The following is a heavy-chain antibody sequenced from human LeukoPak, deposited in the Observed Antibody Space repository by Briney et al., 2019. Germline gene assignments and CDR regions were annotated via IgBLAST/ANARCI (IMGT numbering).Heavy chain of an antibody. Sequence: GGSLRLSCAASGFSFSTHALHWVRQAPGKGLEWVAVISYDGSNKYYADSVKGRFTISRDNSKNTLHLQMNSLRAEDTAVYYCAKDPTGYGDYFDYWGQGTLVTVSS. CDR1: GFSFSTHA. V-gene: IGHV3-30*18. CDR3: AKDPTGYGDYFDY. CDR2: ISYDGSNK. J-gene: IGHJ4*02. D-gene: IGHD4-17*01.